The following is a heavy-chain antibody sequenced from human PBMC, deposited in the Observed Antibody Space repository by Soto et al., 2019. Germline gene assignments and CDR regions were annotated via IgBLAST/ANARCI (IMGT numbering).Heavy chain of an antibody. Sequence: EVQLVESGGGLVQPGGSLRLSCAASGFTSTSYWMHWVRQAPGKGLEWVANINQDGSKKYYVESVKGRFTISRDNAKSSVYLQMNSLRAEDTAVYFCARALAATDSLWGQGTRVTVSS. CDR2: INQDGSKK. V-gene: IGHV3-7*01. CDR3: ARALAATDSL. CDR1: GFTSTSYW. J-gene: IGHJ4*02. D-gene: IGHD6-13*01.